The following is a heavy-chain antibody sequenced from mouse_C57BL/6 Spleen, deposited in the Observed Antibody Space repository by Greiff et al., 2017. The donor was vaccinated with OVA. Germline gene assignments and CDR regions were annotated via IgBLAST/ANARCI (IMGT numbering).Heavy chain of an antibody. J-gene: IGHJ1*03. CDR1: GYTFTDYY. Sequence: EVKLMESGPVLVKPGASVKMSCKASGYTFTDYYMNWVKQSHGKSLEWIGVINPYNGGTSYNQKFKGKATLTVDKSSSTAYMELNSLTSEDSAVYYCARGVITTVVEGYFDVWGTGTTVTVSS. CDR2: INPYNGGT. CDR3: ARGVITTVVEGYFDV. D-gene: IGHD1-1*01. V-gene: IGHV1-19*01.